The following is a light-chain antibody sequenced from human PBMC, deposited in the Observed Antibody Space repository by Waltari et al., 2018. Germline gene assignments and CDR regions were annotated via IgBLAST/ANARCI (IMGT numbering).Light chain of an antibody. J-gene: IGKJ2*03. CDR3: MQHKALPYS. CDR1: QSLLHTDGYTY. Sequence: DIVMTQTPLSLPVTPGEPASISCRSSQSLLHTDGYTYLDWYLQKPGQSPQLLSYGGSNRASGVPDRFSGSGSGTDFTLKISKVEAEDVGVYYCMQHKALPYSFGQGTKVEIK. CDR2: GGS. V-gene: IGKV2-40*01.